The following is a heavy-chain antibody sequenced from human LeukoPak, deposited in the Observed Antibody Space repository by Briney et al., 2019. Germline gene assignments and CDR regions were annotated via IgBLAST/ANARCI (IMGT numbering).Heavy chain of an antibody. D-gene: IGHD6-13*01. CDR2: IYTSGST. V-gene: IGHV4-4*07. Sequence: SETLSLTCTVSGGSISSYYWSWIRQPAGKGLEWIGRIYTSGSTNYNPSLKSRVTMSVDTSKNQFSLKLSSVTAADTAVYYCANFPANIAAAGTEWFDPWGQGTLVTVSS. CDR1: GGSISSYY. J-gene: IGHJ5*02. CDR3: ANFPANIAAAGTEWFDP.